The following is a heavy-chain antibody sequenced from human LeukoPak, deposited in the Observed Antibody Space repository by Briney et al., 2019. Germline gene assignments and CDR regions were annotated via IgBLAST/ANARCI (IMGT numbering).Heavy chain of an antibody. V-gene: IGHV4-4*07. CDR2: IYTSGST. J-gene: IGHJ3*02. CDR3: ARVREYQLLDAFDI. CDR1: GGSISSYY. Sequence: PSETLSLTCTVSGGSISSYYWSWIRQPAGKGPEWIGRIYTSGSTNYNPSLKSRVTMSVDTSKNQFSLKLSSVTAADTAVYYCARVREYQLLDAFDIWGQGTMVTVSS. D-gene: IGHD2-2*01.